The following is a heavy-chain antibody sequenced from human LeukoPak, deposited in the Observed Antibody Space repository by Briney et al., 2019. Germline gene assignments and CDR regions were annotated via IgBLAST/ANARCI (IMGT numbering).Heavy chain of an antibody. CDR1: GFTFSTYE. D-gene: IGHD3-10*01. CDR2: ISTGGRTI. Sequence: PGGSLRLSCSASGFTFSTYEMNWVRPAPGKGLQWVAFISTGGRTIYYADSLKGRFSISRDNAKHSLDLQMFSLRADDTAVYYCARGPPDYGSGSYFDYWGQGTLVTVSA. J-gene: IGHJ4*02. CDR3: ARGPPDYGSGSYFDY. V-gene: IGHV3-48*03.